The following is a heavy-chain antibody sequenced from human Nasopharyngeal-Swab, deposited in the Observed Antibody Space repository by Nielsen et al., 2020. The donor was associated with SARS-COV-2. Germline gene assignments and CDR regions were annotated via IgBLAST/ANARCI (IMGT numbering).Heavy chain of an antibody. D-gene: IGHD3-3*01. Sequence: GESLKISCAASGFTFSTYNMNWVRQAPGKGLEWVSSISSSSTYIYYADSVKGRFTISRDSAQSSLFLQMNSLRAEDTAVYYCAGDGLDYDFWSAYFMDVWGQGTTVTVSS. J-gene: IGHJ6*02. CDR3: AGDGLDYDFWSAYFMDV. CDR1: GFTFSTYN. CDR2: ISSSSTYI. V-gene: IGHV3-21*01.